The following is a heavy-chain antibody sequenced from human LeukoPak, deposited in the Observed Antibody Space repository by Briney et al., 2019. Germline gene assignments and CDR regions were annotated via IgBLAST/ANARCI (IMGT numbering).Heavy chain of an antibody. Sequence: HPGGSLRLSCAASGFTFSSYEMNWVRQAPGKGLEWASSISRSATTIYYADSVKGRFTISRDNAKNSLYLQMNSLRAEDTAVYFCARVGALSSSWLLYWGQGTLVTVSS. CDR2: ISRSATTI. CDR1: GFTFSSYE. D-gene: IGHD6-13*01. J-gene: IGHJ4*02. V-gene: IGHV3-48*03. CDR3: ARVGALSSSWLLY.